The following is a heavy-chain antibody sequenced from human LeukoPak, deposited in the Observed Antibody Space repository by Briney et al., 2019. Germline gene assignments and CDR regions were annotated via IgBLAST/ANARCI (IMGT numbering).Heavy chain of an antibody. CDR2: IYSCGST. Sequence: GGSLRLSCAASGFTVSSNYMSWVRQAPGKGLEWVSVIYSCGSTYYADSVNGRFTISRDNSKNTLYLPTNRLRAEDTAVYYCTVGGSGFDDAFDTWGQGTMVTVSS. J-gene: IGHJ3*02. CDR1: GFTVSSNY. V-gene: IGHV3-53*01. CDR3: TVGGSGFDDAFDT. D-gene: IGHD3-3*01.